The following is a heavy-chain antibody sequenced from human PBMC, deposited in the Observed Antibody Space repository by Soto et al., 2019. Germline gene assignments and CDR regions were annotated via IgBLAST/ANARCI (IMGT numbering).Heavy chain of an antibody. CDR2: ISGSGGST. D-gene: IGHD3-3*01. V-gene: IGHV3-23*01. CDR1: GFTFSSYA. CDR3: AKDSSDFWSGYYSLYLDY. J-gene: IGHJ4*02. Sequence: LSLTCAASGFTFSSYAMSWVRQAPGKGLEWVSAISGSGGSTYYADSVKGRFTISRDNSKNTLYLQMNSLRAEDTAVYYCAKDSSDFWSGYYSLYLDYWGQGTLVTVSS.